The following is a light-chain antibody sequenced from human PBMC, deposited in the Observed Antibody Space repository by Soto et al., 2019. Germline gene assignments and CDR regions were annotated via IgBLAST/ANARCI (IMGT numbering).Light chain of an antibody. CDR1: SSDVGGYSY. V-gene: IGLV2-14*01. J-gene: IGLJ3*02. CDR3: GSYTSSSTVV. Sequence: QSALTQPASVSGSPGQSITISCTGTSSDVGGYSYVSWYQQHPGKAPKVVIYEVSNRPSGVSNRFSGSKSGNTASLTISGLQAEDEADYYCGSYTSSSTVVFGGGTKLTVL. CDR2: EVS.